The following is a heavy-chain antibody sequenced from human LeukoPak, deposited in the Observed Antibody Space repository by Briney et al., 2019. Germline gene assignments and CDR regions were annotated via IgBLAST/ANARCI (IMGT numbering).Heavy chain of an antibody. V-gene: IGHV1-2*02. CDR1: GYTFTGYY. J-gene: IGHJ4*02. CDR3: AREGPHYYDSSKIFDY. Sequence: ASVKLSCKASGYTFTGYYMHWVRQAPGHGLEWRGWISPNSGGTNYAQKFQGRVTMTRDTSISTAYMELSRLRSDDTAVYYCAREGPHYYDSSKIFDYWGQGTLVTVSS. CDR2: ISPNSGGT. D-gene: IGHD3-22*01.